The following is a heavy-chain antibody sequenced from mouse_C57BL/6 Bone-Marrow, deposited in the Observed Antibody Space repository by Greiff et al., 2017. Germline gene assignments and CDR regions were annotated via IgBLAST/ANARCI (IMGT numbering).Heavy chain of an antibody. V-gene: IGHV1-18*01. Sequence: EVQLQQSGPELVKPGASVTIPCKASGYTFTDYNMDWVKQSHGKSLEWIGDINPNNGGTIYNQKFKGKATLTVDKSSSTAYMELRSLTSEDTAVYYCARISRGDYYAMDYWGQGTSVTVSS. CDR2: INPNNGGT. J-gene: IGHJ4*01. CDR3: ARISRGDYYAMDY. CDR1: GYTFTDYN.